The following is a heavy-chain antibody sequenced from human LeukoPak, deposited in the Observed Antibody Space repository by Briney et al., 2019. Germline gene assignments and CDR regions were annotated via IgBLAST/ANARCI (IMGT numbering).Heavy chain of an antibody. CDR3: AKSPYIASHIYFDY. D-gene: IGHD6-6*01. J-gene: IGHJ4*02. Sequence: GESLRLSCAASGFTFSSYAMSWVRQTPGKGLEWVSTIVGSGGTTYFADSVKGRFTISRDNSKNTLYLQMSSLRAEDTALYYCAKSPYIASHIYFDYWGQGTLVTVSS. V-gene: IGHV3-23*01. CDR2: IVGSGGTT. CDR1: GFTFSSYA.